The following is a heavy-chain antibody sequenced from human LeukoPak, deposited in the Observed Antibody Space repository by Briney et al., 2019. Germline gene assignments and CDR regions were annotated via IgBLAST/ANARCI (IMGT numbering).Heavy chain of an antibody. J-gene: IGHJ3*02. V-gene: IGHV3-11*01. CDR1: GFTFSDYY. CDR2: ISSSGSTI. CDR3: ARSPRSGDAFDI. Sequence: PGGSLRLSCAASGFTFSDYYMSWLRQAPGKGLEWVSYISSSGSTIYYADSVKGRFTISRDNAKNSLYLQMNSLRAEDTAVYYCARSPRSGDAFDIWGQGTMVTVSS.